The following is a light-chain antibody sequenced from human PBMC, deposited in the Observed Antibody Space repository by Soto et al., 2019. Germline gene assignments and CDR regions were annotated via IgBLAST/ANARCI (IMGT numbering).Light chain of an antibody. CDR3: QQYKSYPS. J-gene: IGKJ4*01. CDR1: QSISSW. V-gene: IGKV1-5*03. CDR2: KAS. Sequence: DIQMTQSPSTLSASVGDRVTITCRASQSISSWLAWYQQKPGKAPKLLIYKASSLESGVPSRFSGSGSGTEFTLTISSLQPEDFATYYCQQYKSYPSFGGGTKVEIK.